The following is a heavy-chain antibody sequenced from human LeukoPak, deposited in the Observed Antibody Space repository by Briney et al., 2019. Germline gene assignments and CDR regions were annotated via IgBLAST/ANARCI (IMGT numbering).Heavy chain of an antibody. CDR3: ARNNYADYVDAFDI. CDR2: INHSGST. Sequence: PSETLSLTCAVYGGSFSGYYWSWIRQPPGKGLEWIGEINHSGSTNYNPSLKSRVTLSVATSKNQFSLKMSSVTAEDTAVYYCARNNYADYVDAFDIWGQGTMVTVSS. CDR1: GGSFSGYY. D-gene: IGHD4-17*01. J-gene: IGHJ3*02. V-gene: IGHV4-34*01.